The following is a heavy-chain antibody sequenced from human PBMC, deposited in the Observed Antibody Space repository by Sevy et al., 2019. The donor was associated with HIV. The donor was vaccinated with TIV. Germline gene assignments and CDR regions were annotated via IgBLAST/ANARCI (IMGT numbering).Heavy chain of an antibody. Sequence: GESLKISCAASGFTFSSYDMSWVRQAPGKGLEWVSGISPTGGTTHYAESVKGRFIISRDNSKKTLFLQMNSLRAEDTALYYCAKDLDQKLGPDYGGQGTQVTVS. J-gene: IGHJ4*02. D-gene: IGHD7-27*01. CDR3: AKDLDQKLGPDY. V-gene: IGHV3-23*01. CDR2: ISPTGGTT. CDR1: GFTFSSYD.